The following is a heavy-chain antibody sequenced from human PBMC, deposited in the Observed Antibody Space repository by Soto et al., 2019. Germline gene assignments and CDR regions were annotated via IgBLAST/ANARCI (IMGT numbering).Heavy chain of an antibody. CDR1: GYTFPSYG. CDR3: ARDLRRMTTVTTVSSRWFDP. Sequence: ASVKVSCKASGYTFPSYGISWVRQAPGQGLEWMGWISAYNGNTNYAQKLQGRVTMTTDSSTSTAYMELRSLRSDDTAVYYCARDLRRMTTVTTVSSRWFDPWGQGTLVTVSS. V-gene: IGHV1-18*01. J-gene: IGHJ5*02. D-gene: IGHD4-17*01. CDR2: ISAYNGNT.